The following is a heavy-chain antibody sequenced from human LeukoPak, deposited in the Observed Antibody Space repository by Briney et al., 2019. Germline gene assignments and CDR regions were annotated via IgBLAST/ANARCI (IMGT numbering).Heavy chain of an antibody. CDR1: GGSISSGGYY. Sequence: SETLSLTCTVSGGSISSGGYYWSWIRQHPGKGLEWIGYIYYSGSTYYNPSLKSRVTVSVDTSKNQLSLKLSSVTAADTAVYYCARSRCGSTSCYSPPHWFDPWGQGTLVTVSP. J-gene: IGHJ5*02. D-gene: IGHD2-2*02. V-gene: IGHV4-31*03. CDR3: ARSRCGSTSCYSPPHWFDP. CDR2: IYYSGST.